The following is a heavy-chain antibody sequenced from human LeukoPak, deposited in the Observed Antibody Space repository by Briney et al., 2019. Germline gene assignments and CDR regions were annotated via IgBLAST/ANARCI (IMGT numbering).Heavy chain of an antibody. Sequence: SETLSLTRTVSGGSISGSNYYWDWMRRAPGKGLEWIGSVYQSGSTYYNPSLKSRVTISGDTSKNQFSLKLTSVTAADTAVYFCATGGGLAVSHIWGQGTLVTVSS. CDR1: GGSISGSNYY. D-gene: IGHD5/OR15-5a*01. J-gene: IGHJ4*02. CDR3: ATGGGLAVSHI. V-gene: IGHV4-39*01. CDR2: VYQSGST.